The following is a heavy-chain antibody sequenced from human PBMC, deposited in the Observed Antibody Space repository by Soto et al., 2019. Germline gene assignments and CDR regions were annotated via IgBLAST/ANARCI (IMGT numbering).Heavy chain of an antibody. V-gene: IGHV3-33*01. CDR1: GFTFSSYG. CDR3: ARDGFFEYGSGRGGNYGMDV. D-gene: IGHD3-10*01. CDR2: IWYDGSNK. J-gene: IGHJ6*02. Sequence: GGSLRLSCAASGFTFSSYGMHWVRQAPGKGLEWVAVIWYDGSNKYYADSVKGRFTISRDNSKNTLYLQMNSLRAEDTAVYYCARDGFFEYGSGRGGNYGMDVWGQGTTVTVSS.